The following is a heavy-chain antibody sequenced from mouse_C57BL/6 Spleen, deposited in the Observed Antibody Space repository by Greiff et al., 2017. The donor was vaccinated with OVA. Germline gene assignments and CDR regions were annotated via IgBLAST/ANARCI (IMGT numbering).Heavy chain of an antibody. D-gene: IGHD2-3*01. Sequence: DVKLQESGPGLVKPSQSLSLTCSVTGYSITSGYYWNWIRQFPGNKLEWMGYISYDGSNNYNPSLKNRISITRDTSKNQFFLKLNSVTTEDTATYYCARNPPYDQSGFAYWGQGTLVTVSA. CDR3: ARNPPYDQSGFAY. V-gene: IGHV3-6*01. CDR2: ISYDGSN. CDR1: GYSITSGYY. J-gene: IGHJ3*01.